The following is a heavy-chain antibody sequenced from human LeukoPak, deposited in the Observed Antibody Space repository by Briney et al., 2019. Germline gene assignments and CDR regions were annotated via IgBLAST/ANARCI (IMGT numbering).Heavy chain of an antibody. CDR1: GFTFSSAA. D-gene: IGHD3-22*01. CDR3: AKGPHVGSGYHPDY. V-gene: IGHV3-23*01. J-gene: IGHJ4*02. CDR2: VTGSDDRI. Sequence: GGSLRLSCAASGFTFSSAAMTWVRQAPGKGLEWVSTVTGSDDRIYYADSVKGRFTISRDYSKNTLHLQMNSLRVEDTAIYYCAKGPHVGSGYHPDYWGQGNLVTVSS.